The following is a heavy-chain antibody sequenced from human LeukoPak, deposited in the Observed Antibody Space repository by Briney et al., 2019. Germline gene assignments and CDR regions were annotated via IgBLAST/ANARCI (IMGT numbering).Heavy chain of an antibody. CDR1: GFTFSTYG. V-gene: IGHV3-33*01. D-gene: IGHD2-21*02. Sequence: GGSLRLSCAASGFTFSTYGMHWVRQAPGKGLEWVAVIWYDGSNKYYADSVKGRFTISRDNSKNTVYLQMNSPRAEDTAVYYCARVSPEIVVVTGTGAPDYWGQGTLVTVSS. CDR3: ARVSPEIVVVTGTGAPDY. J-gene: IGHJ4*02. CDR2: IWYDGSNK.